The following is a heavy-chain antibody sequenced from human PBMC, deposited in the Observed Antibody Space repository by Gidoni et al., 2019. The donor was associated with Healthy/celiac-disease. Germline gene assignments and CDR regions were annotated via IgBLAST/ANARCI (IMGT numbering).Heavy chain of an antibody. Sequence: QVQLVQSGAEVKKPGASVKVSCKASGYTFTSYGISWVRQAPGQGLEWMGWISAYNGNTNYAQKRQGRVTMTTDTSTSTAYMELRSLRSDDTAVYYCARDSRLGVRGVPGDYWGQGTLVTVSS. CDR2: ISAYNGNT. CDR1: GYTFTSYG. J-gene: IGHJ4*02. V-gene: IGHV1-18*01. D-gene: IGHD3-10*01. CDR3: ARDSRLGVRGVPGDY.